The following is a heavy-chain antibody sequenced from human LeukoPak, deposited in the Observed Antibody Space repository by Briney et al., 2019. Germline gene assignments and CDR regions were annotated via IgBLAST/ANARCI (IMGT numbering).Heavy chain of an antibody. V-gene: IGHV3-48*03. CDR3: AKAENYYGSGSPNW. J-gene: IGHJ4*02. CDR1: GFTFSSYE. CDR2: ISSSGSTI. D-gene: IGHD3-10*01. Sequence: QTGGSLRLSCAASGFTFSSYEMNWVRQAPGKGLEWVSYISSSGSTIYYAHSVKGRFTISRDNAKNSLYLQMNSLRAEDTAVYYCAKAENYYGSGSPNWWGQGTLVTVSS.